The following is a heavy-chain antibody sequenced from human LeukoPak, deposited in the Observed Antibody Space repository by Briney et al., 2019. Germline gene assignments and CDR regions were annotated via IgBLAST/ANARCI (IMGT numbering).Heavy chain of an antibody. D-gene: IGHD6-13*01. J-gene: IGHJ4*02. CDR2: INPNSGGT. V-gene: IGHV1-2*02. Sequence: ASVKVSCKASGYTFTGYYMHWVRQAPGQGLEWMGWINPNSGGTNNAQKFQGRVTMTRDTSISTAYMELSRLRSDDTAVYYCASIAAAGLGYYYFDYWGQGTLVTVSS. CDR3: ASIAAAGLGYYYFDY. CDR1: GYTFTGYY.